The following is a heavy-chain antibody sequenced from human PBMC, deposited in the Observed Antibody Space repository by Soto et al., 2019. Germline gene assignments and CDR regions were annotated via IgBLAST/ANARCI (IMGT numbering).Heavy chain of an antibody. Sequence: QVQLVQSGAEVKKPGSSVKVSCKASGGTFSSYAISWVRQAPGQGLEWMGGIIPIFGTANYAQKCQGRVTTTGDKSTSTAYMELSSLRSEDTAVYYCARGLSQLQWLRPYYFDYWGQGTLVTVSS. V-gene: IGHV1-69*06. CDR3: ARGLSQLQWLRPYYFDY. J-gene: IGHJ4*02. CDR2: IIPIFGTA. CDR1: GGTFSSYA. D-gene: IGHD5-12*01.